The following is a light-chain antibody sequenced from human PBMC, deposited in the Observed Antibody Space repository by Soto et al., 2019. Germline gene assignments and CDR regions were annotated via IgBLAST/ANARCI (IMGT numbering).Light chain of an antibody. CDR2: DAA. CDR1: QSVSDF. V-gene: IGKV3-11*01. J-gene: IGKJ3*01. Sequence: EIVLTQSPGTLSLFPGERATLSCRASQSVSDFLAWYQQKPGQAPRLLIYDAAKRAPGIPARFSGSGSGTDFTLTISSLEPEDSAVYYCHQRSNWPIFTFGPGTKV. CDR3: HQRSNWPIFT.